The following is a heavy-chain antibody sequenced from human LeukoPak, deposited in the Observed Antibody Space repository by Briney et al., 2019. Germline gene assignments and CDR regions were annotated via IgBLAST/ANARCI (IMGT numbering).Heavy chain of an antibody. D-gene: IGHD3-10*01. CDR3: ARVNYYYGSGSSFDY. CDR1: GYTFTSYY. Sequence: ASVKVSCKASGYTFTSYYMHWVRQAPGQGLEWMGIINPSGGSTSYAQKFQGRVTTTRDTSTSTVYMELSSLRSEDTAVYYCARVNYYYGSGSSFDYWGQGTLVTVSS. CDR2: INPSGGST. J-gene: IGHJ4*02. V-gene: IGHV1-46*01.